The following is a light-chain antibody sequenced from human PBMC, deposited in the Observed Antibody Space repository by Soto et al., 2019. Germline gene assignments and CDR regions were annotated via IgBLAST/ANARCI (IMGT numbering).Light chain of an antibody. Sequence: ESVLPQSPGSLSLSPGERATLSCRASQSISSNYLVWYQQKPGQAPRLLIYGASSRATGIPDRFSGSGSGTDFTHTITRREPEDFAVYYCQQYGTPPLTCGGGTKVDIK. CDR1: QSISSNY. V-gene: IGKV3-20*01. J-gene: IGKJ4*01. CDR2: GAS. CDR3: QQYGTPPLT.